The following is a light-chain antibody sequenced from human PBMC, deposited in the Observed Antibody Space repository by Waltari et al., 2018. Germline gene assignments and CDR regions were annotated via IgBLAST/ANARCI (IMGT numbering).Light chain of an antibody. CDR1: QSLLHSSGYNY. J-gene: IGKJ4*02. V-gene: IGKV2-28*01. CDR3: MQALESPS. Sequence: EIVMTQSPLSLPVTPGEPASISCRSSQSLLHSSGYNYLTWFLQKPGQSPQLLIYLGSMRASGVPDRFSGSGSGTDFTLKITRVEADDVGFYYCMQALESPSFGGGTKVEIK. CDR2: LGS.